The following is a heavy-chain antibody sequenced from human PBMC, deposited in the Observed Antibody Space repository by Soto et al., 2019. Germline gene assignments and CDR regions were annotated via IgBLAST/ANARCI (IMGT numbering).Heavy chain of an antibody. J-gene: IGHJ4*02. CDR2: IIPIFGTA. V-gene: IGHV1-69*13. Sequence: SVKVSCKASGGTFSSYAISWVRQAPGQGLEWMGGIIPIFGTANYAQKFQGRVTITADESTSTAYMELSSLRSEDTAVYYCARFRAVAGPFDYWGQGTLVTVSS. D-gene: IGHD6-19*01. CDR3: ARFRAVAGPFDY. CDR1: GGTFSSYA.